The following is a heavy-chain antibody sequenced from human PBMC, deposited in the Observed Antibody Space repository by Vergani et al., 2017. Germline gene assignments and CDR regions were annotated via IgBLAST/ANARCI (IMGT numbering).Heavy chain of an antibody. CDR1: GGSFSGYY. CDR2: INHSGST. CDR3: ARAPFFTMVRGSGRNYFDY. J-gene: IGHJ4*02. Sequence: QVQLQQWGAGLLKPSETLSLTCAVYGGSFSGYYWSWIRQPPGKGLEWIGEINHSGSTNYNPSLKSRVTISVDTSKNQFSLKLSSVTAADTAVYYCARAPFFTMVRGSGRNYFDYWGQGTLVTVSS. V-gene: IGHV4-34*01. D-gene: IGHD3-10*01.